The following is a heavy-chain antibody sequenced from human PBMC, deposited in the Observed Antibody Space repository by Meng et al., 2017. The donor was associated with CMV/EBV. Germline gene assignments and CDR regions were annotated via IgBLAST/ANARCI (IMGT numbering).Heavy chain of an antibody. J-gene: IGHJ4*02. CDR2: IRGSGGST. D-gene: IGHD2-15*01. V-gene: IGHV3-23*01. Sequence: LGAGGGVVQPGGSLRLSCASSGFTFSSYAMSWVRQAPGKGPEWVSAIRGSGGSTYSADSVKGRFTISRDNSKNTLYLQMNSLRSEDTAVYYCARVCGGSCFDYWGQGTLVTVFS. CDR1: GFTFSSYA. CDR3: ARVCGGSCFDY.